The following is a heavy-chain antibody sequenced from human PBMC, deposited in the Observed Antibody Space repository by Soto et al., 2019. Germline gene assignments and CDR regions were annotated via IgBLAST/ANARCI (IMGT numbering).Heavy chain of an antibody. CDR3: ASPPRATVTDNIFDF. V-gene: IGHV3-23*01. CDR1: GFTLSNHA. Sequence: SGGSLRLSCTASGFTLSNHAMSWVRQAPGKGLEWVSVISGSDGSTYYADSVGGRFTISRDNSKNTLYLQMSSLRAEDTAVYYCASPPRATVTDNIFDFWGPGTLVTVSS. D-gene: IGHD4-17*01. CDR2: ISGSDGST. J-gene: IGHJ4*02.